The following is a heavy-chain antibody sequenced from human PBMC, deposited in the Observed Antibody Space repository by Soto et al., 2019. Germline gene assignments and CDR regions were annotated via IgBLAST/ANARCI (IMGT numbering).Heavy chain of an antibody. J-gene: IGHJ4*02. D-gene: IGHD3-10*01. CDR2: ISPYNGNT. V-gene: IGHV1-18*01. CDR3: TRGWFGEFVHYFDC. Sequence: QVQLVQSGAEVKKPGASVKVSCKTSGYTFTTYGISWVRQAPGQGLEWMGWISPYNGNTKYAQKLQGRVTMTADTSTSTAYMDLRSLTSDDTAVYYCTRGWFGEFVHYFDCWGQGTLVTVSS. CDR1: GYTFTTYG.